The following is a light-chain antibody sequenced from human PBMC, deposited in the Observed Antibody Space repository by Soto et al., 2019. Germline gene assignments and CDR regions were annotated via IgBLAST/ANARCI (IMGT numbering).Light chain of an antibody. J-gene: IGKJ5*01. CDR1: QGIGSW. CDR3: QQANSSPLT. Sequence: DIQMTQSPSSVSASVGDRVTITCRASQGIGSWLAWYQQKPGKTPNLLIYAASYLRSGVPSRFSGSGSETNFTLTVSSLQPEDFATYYCQQANSSPLTCGQGTRLEIK. V-gene: IGKV1-12*01. CDR2: AAS.